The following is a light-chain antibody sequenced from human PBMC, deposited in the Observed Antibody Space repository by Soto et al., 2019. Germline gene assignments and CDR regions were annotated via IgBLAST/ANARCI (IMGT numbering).Light chain of an antibody. CDR3: QQRSVWPIT. CDR2: DAS. Sequence: EIVLTQSPATLSLSPGERATLSCRASQSVSSYLAWSQQKPGQSPRLLIYDASHRATGVPARFSGSGSGTDFTLTISGLEPEDFAVYYCQQRSVWPITFGQGTRLEIK. V-gene: IGKV3-11*01. J-gene: IGKJ5*01. CDR1: QSVSSY.